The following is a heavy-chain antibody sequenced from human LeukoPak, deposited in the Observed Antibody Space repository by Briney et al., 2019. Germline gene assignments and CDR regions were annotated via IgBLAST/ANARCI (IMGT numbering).Heavy chain of an antibody. CDR3: AREGYSSGWYSLHYYYYGMDV. CDR1: GFTFSSYA. D-gene: IGHD6-19*01. CDR2: ISYDGSNK. Sequence: GGSLRLSCAASGFTFSSYAMHWVRQAPGKGLEWVAVISYDGSNKYYADSVKGRFTISRDNSKNTLYLQMNSLRAEDTAVYYCAREGYSSGWYSLHYYYYGMDVRGQGTTVTVSS. V-gene: IGHV3-30*04. J-gene: IGHJ6*02.